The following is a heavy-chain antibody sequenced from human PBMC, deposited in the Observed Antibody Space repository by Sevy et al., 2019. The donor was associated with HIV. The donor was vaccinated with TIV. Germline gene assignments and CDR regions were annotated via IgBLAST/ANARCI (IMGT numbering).Heavy chain of an antibody. D-gene: IGHD3-22*01. Sequence: GESLKISCKGSGYSFTSYWIGWLRQMPGKGLEWMGIIYPGHSDTRHSPSFQGQVTISAVKSISTAYLQWSSLKASDTAMYYCARGAWYSSGYFDYWGQGTLVPVSS. J-gene: IGHJ4*02. CDR1: GYSFTSYW. V-gene: IGHV5-51*01. CDR2: IYPGHSDT. CDR3: ARGAWYSSGYFDY.